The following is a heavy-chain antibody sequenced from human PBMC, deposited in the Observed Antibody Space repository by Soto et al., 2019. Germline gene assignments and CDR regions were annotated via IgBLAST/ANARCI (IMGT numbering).Heavy chain of an antibody. J-gene: IGHJ4*01. Sequence: EVQLVESGGGLVQPGGSLRLSCAASGFTFSSYSMNWVRQAPGKGLEWVSYISSSSSTIYYADSVKGRFTISRDNAKNSLYLQMNSLRAEDTAVYYCARAAYYYGSGIFDYWGHGTLVTVSS. CDR2: ISSSSSTI. CDR3: ARAAYYYGSGIFDY. CDR1: GFTFSSYS. V-gene: IGHV3-48*01. D-gene: IGHD3-10*01.